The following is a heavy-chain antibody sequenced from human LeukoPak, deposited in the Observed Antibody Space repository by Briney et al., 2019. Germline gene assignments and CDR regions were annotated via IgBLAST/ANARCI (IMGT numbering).Heavy chain of an antibody. CDR3: ASTSDSSGYWFYP. J-gene: IGHJ5*02. Sequence: SVKVSCKASGGTFSSYAISWVRQAPGQGLEWMGGIIPIFGTANYAQKFQGRVTITADESTSTAYMELSSLRSEDTAVYYCASTSDSSGYWFYPWAQGTLVTVSS. CDR1: GGTFSSYA. D-gene: IGHD3-22*01. V-gene: IGHV1-69*13. CDR2: IIPIFGTA.